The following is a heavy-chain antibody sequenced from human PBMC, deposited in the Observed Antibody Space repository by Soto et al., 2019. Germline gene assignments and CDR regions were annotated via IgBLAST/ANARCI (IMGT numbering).Heavy chain of an antibody. V-gene: IGHV1-18*01. J-gene: IGHJ4*02. D-gene: IGHD3-9*01. Sequence: ASVKVSCKASGYTFTSYGISWVRQAPGQGLEWMGWISAYNGNTNYAQKLQGRVTMTTDTSTSTAYMELRSLRSDDTAVYYCARHYPYYDILTGYYTPFDYWGQGTLVTVSS. CDR2: ISAYNGNT. CDR1: GYTFTSYG. CDR3: ARHYPYYDILTGYYTPFDY.